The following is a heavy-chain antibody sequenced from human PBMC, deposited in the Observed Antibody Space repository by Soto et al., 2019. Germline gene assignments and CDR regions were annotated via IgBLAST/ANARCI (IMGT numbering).Heavy chain of an antibody. CDR2: ISKSDYT. CDR3: AREDSIIIPAVSDF. Sequence: GGSLRLACTVSGFAVNNYGINWVRQAPGKGLEWVSSISKSDYTYYSDSVKGRFTISRDNAKNSVSLQMNTLRVEDTAVYYCAREDSIIIPAVSDFWGQGTLVNVSP. V-gene: IGHV3-21*01. CDR1: GFAVNNYG. D-gene: IGHD2-2*01. J-gene: IGHJ4*02.